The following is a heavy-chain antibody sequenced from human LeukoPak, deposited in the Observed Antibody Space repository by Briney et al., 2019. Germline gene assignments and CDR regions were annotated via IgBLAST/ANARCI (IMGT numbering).Heavy chain of an antibody. CDR3: ASTIPAAGTRYYYMDV. Sequence: SETLSLTCTVSGGSISSYYWSWLRQPAGKGLEWIGRINTSGSTNYNPSLKSRVTMSVDTSKNQFSLKLSSVTAADTAVYYCASTIPAAGTRYYYMDVWGKGTTVTVSS. D-gene: IGHD6-13*01. V-gene: IGHV4-4*07. CDR1: GGSISSYY. J-gene: IGHJ6*03. CDR2: INTSGST.